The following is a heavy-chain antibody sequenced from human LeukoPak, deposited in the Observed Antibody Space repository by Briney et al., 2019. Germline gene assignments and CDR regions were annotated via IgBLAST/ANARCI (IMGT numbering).Heavy chain of an antibody. CDR1: GYTFTSYG. J-gene: IGHJ3*02. CDR3: AREYCGGDCYDAFDI. CDR2: ISAYNGNT. V-gene: IGHV1-18*01. D-gene: IGHD2-21*02. Sequence: ASVKVSCKASGYTFTSYGISWVRQAPGQGREWMGWISAYNGNTHYAQKLQGRVTMTTDTSTSTAYMELRSLRSDDTAVYYCAREYCGGDCYDAFDIWGQGTMVTVSS.